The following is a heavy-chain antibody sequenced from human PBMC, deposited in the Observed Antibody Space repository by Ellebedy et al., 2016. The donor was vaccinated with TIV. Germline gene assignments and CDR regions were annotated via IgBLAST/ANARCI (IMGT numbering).Heavy chain of an antibody. J-gene: IGHJ4*02. V-gene: IGHV1-69*06. D-gene: IGHD5-12*01. Sequence: SVKVSXXASGGTFSSYAISWVRQAPGQGLEWMGGIIPIFGTANYAQKFQGRVTITADKSTSTAYMELSSLRSEDTAVYYCARERLEYSGYDYSFDFDYWGQGTLVTVSS. CDR2: IIPIFGTA. CDR1: GGTFSSYA. CDR3: ARERLEYSGYDYSFDFDY.